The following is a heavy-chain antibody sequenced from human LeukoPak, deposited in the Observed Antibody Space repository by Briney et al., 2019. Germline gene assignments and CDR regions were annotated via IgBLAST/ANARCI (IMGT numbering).Heavy chain of an antibody. D-gene: IGHD2-21*01. CDR3: ARQGEIVAPLDDY. V-gene: IGHV4-39*01. CDR2: IFYGGGT. J-gene: IGHJ4*02. Sequence: SETLSLTCTVSGDSISSSAYYWGWIRQPPGKGLEWVGSIFYGGGTYYNPSLKSRLTMSVDTSKNQFSLTLNSVTAADTAVYFGARQGEIVAPLDDYGAQEPRVIVPS. CDR1: GDSISSSAYY.